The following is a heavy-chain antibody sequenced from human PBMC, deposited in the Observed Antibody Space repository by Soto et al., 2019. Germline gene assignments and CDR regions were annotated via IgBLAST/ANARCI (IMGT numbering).Heavy chain of an antibody. CDR1: GGTFSSYA. CDR3: ARGGTAPFLIAVAGDNWFDP. CDR2: IIPIFGTA. D-gene: IGHD6-19*01. J-gene: IGHJ5*02. Sequence: ASVKVSCKASGGTFSSYAISWVRQAPGQGLEWMGGIIPIFGTANYAQKFQGRVTITADESTSTAYMELSSLRSEDTAVYYCARGGTAPFLIAVAGDNWFDPWGQGTLVTVSS. V-gene: IGHV1-69*13.